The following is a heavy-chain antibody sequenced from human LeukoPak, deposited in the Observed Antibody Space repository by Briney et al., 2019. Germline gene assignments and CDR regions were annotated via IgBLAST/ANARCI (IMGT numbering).Heavy chain of an antibody. Sequence: GGSLRLSCAASGFTFSNYGMHWVRQAPGKGLDWVAVIWYDGSNKYYADSVTGRFTISRDNSKNTLYLQMNSLRAEDTAVYYCAKIELYGSGSYWGQGTLVTVSS. CDR2: IWYDGSNK. J-gene: IGHJ4*02. CDR3: AKIELYGSGSY. CDR1: GFTFSNYG. V-gene: IGHV3-33*06. D-gene: IGHD3-10*01.